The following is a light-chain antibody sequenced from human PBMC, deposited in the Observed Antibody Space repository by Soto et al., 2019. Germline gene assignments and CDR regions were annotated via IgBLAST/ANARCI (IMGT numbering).Light chain of an antibody. CDR3: ISYTSDDGRYV. Sequence: QSVLTQPASVSGTPGQSITISCTGSNSDDGIYDFVSWYQHHPGRAPKLIVSEVSHRPSGVSNRFSGSKSGNTASLTISGLQAEDEADYYCISYTSDDGRYVFGTGTKLTVL. V-gene: IGLV2-14*01. CDR1: NSDDGIYDF. CDR2: EVS. J-gene: IGLJ1*01.